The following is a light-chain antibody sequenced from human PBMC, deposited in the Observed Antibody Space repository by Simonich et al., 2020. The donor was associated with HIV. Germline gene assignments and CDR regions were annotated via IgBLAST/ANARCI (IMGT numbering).Light chain of an antibody. CDR2: WAS. V-gene: IGKV4-1*01. CDR1: QSVLYNSNNKNY. CDR3: QQYYITPHT. J-gene: IGKJ1*01. Sequence: DIVMTQSPDSLAVSLGERATINCKSSQSVLYNSNNKNYLVWYQQKPGQPPKLLIYWASTRESGVPDRFSGSGSGTDFTLTISSLQAEDVAVYYCQQYYITPHTFGQGTKVEIK.